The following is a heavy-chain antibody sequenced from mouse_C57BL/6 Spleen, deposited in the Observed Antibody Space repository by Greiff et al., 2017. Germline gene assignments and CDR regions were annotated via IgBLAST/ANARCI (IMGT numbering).Heavy chain of an antibody. D-gene: IGHD2-13*01. CDR3: ARSGDSIDY. V-gene: IGHV7-3*01. Sequence: EVMLVEPGGGLVQPGGSLSLSCAASGFTFTDYYMSWVRQPPGKALEWLGFIRNKANGYTTEYSASVKGRFTISRDNSQSILYLQMNALRAEDSATYYCARSGDSIDYWGQGTTLTVSS. CDR1: GFTFTDYY. CDR2: IRNKANGYTT. J-gene: IGHJ2*01.